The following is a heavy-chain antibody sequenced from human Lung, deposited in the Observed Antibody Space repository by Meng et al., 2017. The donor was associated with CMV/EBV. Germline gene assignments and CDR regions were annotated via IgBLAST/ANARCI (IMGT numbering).Heavy chain of an antibody. J-gene: IGHJ4*02. V-gene: IGHV3-66*02. CDR3: ARVVRHLWANYYFDY. CDR2: IYSGGST. Sequence: GGSLRLXCAASRFTVSSNYMTWVRQAPGKGLEWVSTIYSGGSTYYADSVKGRFTISRDNSKNTLYLQMSSLRPEDTAVYFCARVVRHLWANYYFDYWGQRTLVTVSS. CDR1: RFTVSSNY. D-gene: IGHD1-1*01.